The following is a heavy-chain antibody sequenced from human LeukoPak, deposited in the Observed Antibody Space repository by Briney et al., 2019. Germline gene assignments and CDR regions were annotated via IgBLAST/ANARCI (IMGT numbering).Heavy chain of an antibody. D-gene: IGHD4-17*01. V-gene: IGHV4-59*08. J-gene: IGHJ3*02. CDR2: IYYSGST. Sequence: ESSETLSLTCTVSGGSISSYYWSWIRQPPGKGLEWIGYIYYSGSTNYNPSLKSRVTISVDTSKNQFSLKLSSVTAADTAVYYCARHRIGDYVSPHDAFDIWGQGTMVTVSS. CDR3: ARHRIGDYVSPHDAFDI. CDR1: GGSISSYY.